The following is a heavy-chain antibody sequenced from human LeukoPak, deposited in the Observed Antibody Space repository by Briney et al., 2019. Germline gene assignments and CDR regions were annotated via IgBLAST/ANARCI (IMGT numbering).Heavy chain of an antibody. CDR3: ARDRDDYGDIFDY. V-gene: IGHV3-23*01. CDR2: ISGDGGTT. CDR1: GVTFSDYI. D-gene: IGHD4-17*01. J-gene: IGHJ4*02. Sequence: TGGSLSPSCAASGVTFSDYIMGWVRQAPGKGLECVSVISGDGGTTHYADFVKGRFTISRDNSKNTLYLQMNSLRAEDTAVYYCARDRDDYGDIFDYWGQGTLVTVSS.